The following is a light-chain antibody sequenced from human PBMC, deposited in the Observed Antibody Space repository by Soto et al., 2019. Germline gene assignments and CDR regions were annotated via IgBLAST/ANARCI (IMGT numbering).Light chain of an antibody. CDR2: DAS. CDR3: QQRSKWLT. CDR1: QSIASY. V-gene: IGKV3-11*01. J-gene: IGKJ4*01. Sequence: EIVLTQSPATLSLSPGERATLSCRASQSIASYLAWYQQKPGQAPRLLIYDASNRATGIPARFSGSGSGTDVTLTISSLEPEDFAVYYCQQRSKWLTFGGGTKVEIK.